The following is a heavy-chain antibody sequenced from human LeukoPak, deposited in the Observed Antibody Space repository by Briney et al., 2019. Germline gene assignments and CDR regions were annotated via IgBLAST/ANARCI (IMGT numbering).Heavy chain of an antibody. CDR2: FDPEDGET. J-gene: IGHJ6*04. V-gene: IGHV1-24*01. CDR1: GYTLTELS. D-gene: IGHD3-10*01. Sequence: ASVKVSCKVSGYTLTELSMHWVRQAPGKGLEWMGGFDPEDGETIYAQKFQGRVTMTEDTSTDTAYMELSSLRSEDTAVYYCATGITMVRGVTYYHYGMDVWGKGTTVTVSS. CDR3: ATGITMVRGVTYYHYGMDV.